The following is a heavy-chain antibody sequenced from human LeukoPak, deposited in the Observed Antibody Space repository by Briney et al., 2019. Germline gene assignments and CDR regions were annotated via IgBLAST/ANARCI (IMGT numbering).Heavy chain of an antibody. Sequence: GGSLRLSCAASGMTFSSHWMSWVRQAPGKGLEWVANIKSDGSEKYYLDSVKGRFTISRDNAKNSLYLQMNSLRAEDSAVYYCAKGGTTVTRYVDYWGQGTLVTVSS. V-gene: IGHV3-7*01. J-gene: IGHJ4*02. D-gene: IGHD4-17*01. CDR1: GMTFSSHW. CDR2: IKSDGSEK. CDR3: AKGGTTVTRYVDY.